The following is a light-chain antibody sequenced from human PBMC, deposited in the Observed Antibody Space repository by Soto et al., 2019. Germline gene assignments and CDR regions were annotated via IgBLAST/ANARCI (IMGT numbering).Light chain of an antibody. CDR3: QQRSNRPPWT. CDR2: DAS. J-gene: IGKJ1*01. V-gene: IGKV3-11*01. CDR1: QSVSSY. Sequence: EIVLTQSPATLSLSPGERATLSCRASQSVSSYLAWYQQKPGQAPRLLIYDASNRATGIPARFSGSVTGTDFTLTISSLAPEDVAVYYCQQRSNRPPWTFGQGTKVEIK.